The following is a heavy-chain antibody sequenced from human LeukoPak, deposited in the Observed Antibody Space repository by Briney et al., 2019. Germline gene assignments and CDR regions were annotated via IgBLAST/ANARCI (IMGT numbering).Heavy chain of an antibody. Sequence: SVKVSCKASGGTFSSYAISWVRQAPGQGLEWMGGIIPIFGTANYAQKFQGRVTITADESTSTAYMELSSLRSEDTALYYCAKETYTAMVTGGFDYWGQGTLVTVSS. J-gene: IGHJ4*02. V-gene: IGHV1-69*13. CDR2: IIPIFGTA. D-gene: IGHD5-18*01. CDR1: GGTFSSYA. CDR3: AKETYTAMVTGGFDY.